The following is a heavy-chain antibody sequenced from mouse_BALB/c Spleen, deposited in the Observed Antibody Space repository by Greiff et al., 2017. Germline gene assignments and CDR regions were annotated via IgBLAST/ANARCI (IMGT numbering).Heavy chain of an antibody. D-gene: IGHD3-1*01. V-gene: IGHV6-6*02. CDR1: GFTFSNYW. CDR2: IRLKSNNYAT. Sequence: EVKVVESGGGLVQPGGSMKLSCVASGFTFSNYWMNWVRQSPEKGLEWVAEIRLKSNNYATHYAESVKGRFTISRDDSKSSVYLQMNNLRAEDTGIYYCTRTSSGYAMDYWGQGTSVTVSS. J-gene: IGHJ4*01. CDR3: TRTSSGYAMDY.